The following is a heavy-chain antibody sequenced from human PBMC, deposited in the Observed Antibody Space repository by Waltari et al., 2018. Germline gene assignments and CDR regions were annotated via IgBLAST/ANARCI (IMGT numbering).Heavy chain of an antibody. D-gene: IGHD2-15*01. Sequence: QVQLVESGGGVVQPGRSLRLSCAASGFTFSSYGMHWVRQAPGKGLEWVAVIWYDGNNKDYADSVKGRFTISRDNSKNTLYLQMNSLRAEDTAVYYCARDMVVADTYYYYYGMDVWGQGTTVTVSS. CDR1: GFTFSSYG. V-gene: IGHV3-33*01. CDR3: ARDMVVADTYYYYYGMDV. CDR2: IWYDGNNK. J-gene: IGHJ6*02.